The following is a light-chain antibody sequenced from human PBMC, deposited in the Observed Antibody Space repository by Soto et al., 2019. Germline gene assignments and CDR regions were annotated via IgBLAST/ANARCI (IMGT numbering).Light chain of an antibody. V-gene: IGKV3-11*01. Sequence: EIVLTQSPGTLSLSPGERATLSCRASQSVTSYFAWYQQQPGQAPRLLIYDASNRATGIPARFSGSGSGTDFTLTISSLEPEDFAVYYCQQHSNSLLTFGQGTRLEIK. CDR1: QSVTSY. CDR3: QQHSNSLLT. CDR2: DAS. J-gene: IGKJ5*01.